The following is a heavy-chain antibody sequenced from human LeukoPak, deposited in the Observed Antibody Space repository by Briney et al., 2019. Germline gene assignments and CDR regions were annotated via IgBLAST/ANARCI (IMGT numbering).Heavy chain of an antibody. CDR2: IYYSGST. V-gene: IGHV4-59*01. Sequence: SETLSLTCTVSGGSISSYYWSWIRQPPGKGLEWIGYIYYSGSTNYNPSLKSRVTISVDTSKNQFSLKLSSVTAADTAVYYCARVSGYSSSSPYYGMDAWGQGTTVTVSS. CDR1: GGSISSYY. CDR3: ARVSGYSSSSPYYGMDA. J-gene: IGHJ6*02. D-gene: IGHD6-6*01.